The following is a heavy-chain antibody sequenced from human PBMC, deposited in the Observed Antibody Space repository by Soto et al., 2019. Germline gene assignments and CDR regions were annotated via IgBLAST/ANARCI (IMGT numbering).Heavy chain of an antibody. D-gene: IGHD1-26*01. CDR1: GGSISVYY. V-gene: IGHV4-59*01. J-gene: IGHJ4*02. Sequence: SETLSLTCTISGGSISVYYWSWIRQPPGHELEWSGYIYASGSPYYNPSLRSRVTISADTSKNQISLKLTSPTAADTAVYYCARGVGSSPPRYWGRGTLVNVSS. CDR2: IYASGSP. CDR3: ARGVGSSPPRY.